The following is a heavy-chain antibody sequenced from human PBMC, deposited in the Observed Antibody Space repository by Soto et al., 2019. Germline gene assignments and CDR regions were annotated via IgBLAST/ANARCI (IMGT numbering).Heavy chain of an antibody. V-gene: IGHV4-34*01. Sequence: QVQLHQWGAGLLKPSETLSLTCAVYGGSFSGYYWSWIRQPPGKGLEWIGEINHSGSTNYNPSLKSRVTISVDTSKNQFSLKLSSVTAADTAVYYCARTCSGGSCYPFDLWGRGTLVTVSS. CDR2: INHSGST. CDR3: ARTCSGGSCYPFDL. CDR1: GGSFSGYY. D-gene: IGHD2-15*01. J-gene: IGHJ2*01.